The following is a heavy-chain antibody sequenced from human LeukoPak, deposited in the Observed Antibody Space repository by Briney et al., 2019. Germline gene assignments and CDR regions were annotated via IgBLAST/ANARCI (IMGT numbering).Heavy chain of an antibody. J-gene: IGHJ6*03. D-gene: IGHD3-10*02. CDR1: GFTFSSYE. CDR2: ISSSGSTI. Sequence: SGGSLRLSCAASGFTFSSYEMNWLRQAPGKGLEWVSYISSSGSTIYYADSVKGRFTISRDNAKNLLYLQMNSLRAEDTAVYYCAELGITMIGGVWGKGTTVTISS. V-gene: IGHV3-48*03. CDR3: AELGITMIGGV.